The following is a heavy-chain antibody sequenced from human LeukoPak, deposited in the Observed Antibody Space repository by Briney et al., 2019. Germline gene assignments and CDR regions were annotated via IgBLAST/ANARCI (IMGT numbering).Heavy chain of an antibody. CDR3: ARDKRGVNHNGYIFDS. Sequence: GGSLRLSCEASGFTLSSYWMSWVRQAPGKGRQWVANIRDDGGEIYYVDSVKGRFTISRDNAKSSLFLQMNRLRAEDAAVYYCARDKRGVNHNGYIFDSWGQGTLVTVSS. V-gene: IGHV3-7*01. D-gene: IGHD5-24*01. CDR2: IRDDGGEI. J-gene: IGHJ4*02. CDR1: GFTLSSYW.